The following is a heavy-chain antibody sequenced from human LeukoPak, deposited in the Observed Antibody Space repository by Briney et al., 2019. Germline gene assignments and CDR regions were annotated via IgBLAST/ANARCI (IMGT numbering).Heavy chain of an antibody. CDR3: ARDSIAAAGPYGMDV. V-gene: IGHV3-74*01. CDR1: GFTFSSYW. J-gene: IGHJ6*02. CDR2: INSDGSSI. Sequence: GGSLRLSCAASGFTFSSYWMHWVRQAPGKGLVWVSRINSDGSSISYADSVKGRFTISRDNAKNTLYLQMNSLRAEDTAVYYCARDSIAAAGPYGMDVWGQGTTVTVSS. D-gene: IGHD6-13*01.